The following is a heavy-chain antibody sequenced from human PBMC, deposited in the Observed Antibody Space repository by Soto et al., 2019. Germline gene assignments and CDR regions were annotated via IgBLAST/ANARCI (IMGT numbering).Heavy chain of an antibody. CDR1: GGSFSGYY. CDR2: INHSGST. D-gene: IGHD6-13*01. Sequence: SETLSLTCAVYGGSFSGYYWSWIRQPPGKGLEWIGEINHSGSTNYNPSLKSRVTISVDTSKNQFSLKLSSVTAADTAVYYCARTGYYYYYMDVWGKGTTVTVSS. V-gene: IGHV4-34*01. J-gene: IGHJ6*03. CDR3: ARTGYYYYYMDV.